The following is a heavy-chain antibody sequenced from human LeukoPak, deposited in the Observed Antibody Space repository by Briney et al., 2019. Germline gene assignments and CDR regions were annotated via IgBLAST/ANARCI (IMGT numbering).Heavy chain of an antibody. J-gene: IGHJ4*02. CDR2: LFHSGPI. CDR1: NYSISSDYY. V-gene: IGHV4-38-2*02. Sequence: SETLSLTCTVSNYSISSDYYWGWIRQPPGKGLEWIGSLFHSGPIYYTPSLKSRVTTSVDTSNNRFSLKLMSVTPEDTAVYYCARDHGSGWYSYLDAWGQGTLVTVSS. CDR3: ARDHGSGWYSYLDA. D-gene: IGHD6-19*01.